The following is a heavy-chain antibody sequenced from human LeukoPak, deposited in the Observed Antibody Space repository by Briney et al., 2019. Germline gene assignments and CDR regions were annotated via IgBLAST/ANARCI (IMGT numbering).Heavy chain of an antibody. CDR1: GGSISSYY. V-gene: IGHV4-59*08. CDR3: ARQERNKGSGIGYYYYGMDV. CDR2: IYYSGST. D-gene: IGHD3-10*01. J-gene: IGHJ6*02. Sequence: PSETLSLTCTVSGGSISSYYWSWIRQPPGKGLEWIGYIYYSGSTNYNPSLKSRVTISVDTSKNQFSLKLSSVTAADTAVYYCARQERNKGSGIGYYYYGMDVWGQGTTVTVSS.